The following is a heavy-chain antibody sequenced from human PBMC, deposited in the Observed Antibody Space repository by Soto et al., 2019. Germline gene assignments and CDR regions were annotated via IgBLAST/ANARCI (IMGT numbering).Heavy chain of an antibody. Sequence: QVQLVQSGAEVKKPGASVKVSCKASGYTFTGYYMHWVRQAPGQGLEWMGWINPNSGGTNYAQKLQGRVTMTRDTSISTAYMELSRLRSDDTAVYYCARSRPGYSYALYGMDVWGQGTTVTVSS. J-gene: IGHJ6*02. CDR2: INPNSGGT. D-gene: IGHD5-18*01. CDR1: GYTFTGYY. V-gene: IGHV1-2*02. CDR3: ARSRPGYSYALYGMDV.